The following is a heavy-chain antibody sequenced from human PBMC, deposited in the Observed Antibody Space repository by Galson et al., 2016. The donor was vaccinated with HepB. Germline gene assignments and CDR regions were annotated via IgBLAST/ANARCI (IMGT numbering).Heavy chain of an antibody. D-gene: IGHD2-2*01. Sequence: SLRLSCAASGFTFTSYTMNWVRQAPGKGLEWVSSISVSSSYIYYADSVKGRFTISRDNSKKTLYLQMNSLRAEDTAVYYCAKDGRIYCSSASCHDHFHYWGQGTLVTVSS. V-gene: IGHV3-21*01. CDR1: GFTFTSYT. J-gene: IGHJ4*02. CDR2: ISVSSSYI. CDR3: AKDGRIYCSSASCHDHFHY.